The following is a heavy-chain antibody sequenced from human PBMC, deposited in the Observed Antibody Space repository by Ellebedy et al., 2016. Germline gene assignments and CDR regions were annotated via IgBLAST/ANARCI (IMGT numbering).Heavy chain of an antibody. CDR2: ISYDGSNK. D-gene: IGHD3-10*01. J-gene: IGHJ3*02. CDR3: ARPLWFGELADAFDI. CDR1: GFTFSSYV. Sequence: GESLKISCAASGFTFSSYVMHWVRQAPGKGLEWVAVISYDGSNKYYADSVKGRFTISRDNSKNTLYLQMNSLRTKDTAVYYCARPLWFGELADAFDIWGQGTMVTVSS. V-gene: IGHV3-30-3*01.